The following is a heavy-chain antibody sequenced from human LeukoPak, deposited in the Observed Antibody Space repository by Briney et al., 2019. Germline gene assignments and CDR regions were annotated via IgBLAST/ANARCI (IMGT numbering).Heavy chain of an antibody. CDR3: AGGDGDYVRFRYFQH. V-gene: IGHV1-2*02. Sequence: ASVKVSCKASGYTFTGYYMHWVRQAPGQGLEWMGWINPNSGGTNYAQKFQGRVTMTRDTSISTAYMELSRLRSDDTAVYYCAGGDGDYVRFRYFQHWGQGTLVTVSS. J-gene: IGHJ1*01. CDR1: GYTFTGYY. D-gene: IGHD4-17*01. CDR2: INPNSGGT.